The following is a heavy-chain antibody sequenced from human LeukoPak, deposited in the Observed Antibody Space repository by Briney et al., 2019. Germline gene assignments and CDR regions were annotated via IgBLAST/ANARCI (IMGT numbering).Heavy chain of an antibody. CDR3: ARLVNYGYSDY. D-gene: IGHD3-22*01. Sequence: SETLSLTCSVSGGSITNYYWSWIRQPPGERLEWIGYFYYSGSTNYNPSLNPSFKSRVIISLDTSNNQFSLNLKSVTAADTAAYYCARLVNYGYSDYWGQGTLVTVSS. J-gene: IGHJ4*02. CDR1: GGSITNYY. V-gene: IGHV4-59*01. CDR2: FYYSGST.